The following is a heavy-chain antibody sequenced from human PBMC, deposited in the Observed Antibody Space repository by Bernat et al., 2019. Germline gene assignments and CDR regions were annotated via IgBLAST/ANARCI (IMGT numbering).Heavy chain of an antibody. CDR1: GFTFSDYY. Sequence: QVQLVESGGGLVKPGGSLRLSCAASGFTFSDYYMSWIRQAPGKGLEWVSYISSSSSYTNYADSVKGRFTISRDNAKNSLYLQMNSLRAKDTAVYYCARDRSDSSGYYPFDYWGQGTLVTVSS. CDR2: ISSSSSYT. D-gene: IGHD3-22*01. J-gene: IGHJ4*02. CDR3: ARDRSDSSGYYPFDY. V-gene: IGHV3-11*05.